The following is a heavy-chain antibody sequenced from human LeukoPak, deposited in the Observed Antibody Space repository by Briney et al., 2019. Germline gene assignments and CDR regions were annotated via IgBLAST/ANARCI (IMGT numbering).Heavy chain of an antibody. J-gene: IGHJ4*02. CDR2: VYYSGST. CDR1: GGSISRTSSY. CDR3: AIQDKAVVQYIDFDF. Sequence: SETLSLTCTVSGGSISRTSSYWGWIRQPPGKGLEWIGAVYYSGSTYYNPSLKSRVTISVDTSKNQFSLDLKSVTATDTAVYCCAIQDKAVVQYIDFDFWGQGTLVTVSS. V-gene: IGHV4-39*01. D-gene: IGHD5-18*01.